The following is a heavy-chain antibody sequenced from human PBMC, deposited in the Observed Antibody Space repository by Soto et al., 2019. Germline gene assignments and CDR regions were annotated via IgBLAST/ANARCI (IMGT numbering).Heavy chain of an antibody. J-gene: IGHJ4*02. CDR2: MSSDGSNT. CDR3: TKSHSTALVPYYFDY. V-gene: IGHV3-30*18. CDR1: GFTFSSYA. Sequence: QVRLVESGGGVVQPGTSLRLSCAASGFTFSSYAIHWVRQAPGKGLEWVAFMSSDGSNTFYVDSVRGRFTVSRDNSKSTLYLQMNGLMPEDTAVYYCTKSHSTALVPYYFDYWGQGTLVTVSS. D-gene: IGHD5-18*01.